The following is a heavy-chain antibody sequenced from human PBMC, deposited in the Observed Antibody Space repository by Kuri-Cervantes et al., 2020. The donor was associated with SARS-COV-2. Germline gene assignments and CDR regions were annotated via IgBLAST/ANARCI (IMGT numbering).Heavy chain of an antibody. Sequence: SVKVSCKASGGTFSSYAISWVRQAPGQGLEWMGGIIPIFGTANYTQKFQGRVTITADESTSTAYMELSSLRSEDTAVYYCASRKRELVYATRGGYFDLWGRGTLVTVSS. CDR3: ASRKRELVYATRGGYFDL. J-gene: IGHJ2*01. D-gene: IGHD2-8*01. CDR1: GGTFSSYA. V-gene: IGHV1-69*13. CDR2: IIPIFGTA.